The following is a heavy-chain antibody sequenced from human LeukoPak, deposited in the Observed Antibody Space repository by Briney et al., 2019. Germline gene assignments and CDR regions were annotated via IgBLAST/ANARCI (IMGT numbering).Heavy chain of an antibody. V-gene: IGHV1-18*01. CDR2: ISAYNGNT. CDR3: ARVRYVKQQLVRVDY. Sequence: ASVKVSCKASGYTFTSYDINWVRQATGQGLEWMGWISAYNGNTNYAQKLQGRVTMTTDTSTSTAYMELRSLRSDDTAVYYCARVRYVKQQLVRVDYWGQGTLVTVSS. CDR1: GYTFTSYD. D-gene: IGHD6-13*01. J-gene: IGHJ4*02.